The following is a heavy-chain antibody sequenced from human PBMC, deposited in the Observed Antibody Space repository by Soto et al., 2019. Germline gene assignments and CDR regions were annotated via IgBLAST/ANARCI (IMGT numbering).Heavy chain of an antibody. D-gene: IGHD3-10*01. CDR3: ARGRRRSITMVRGARVPGYGMDV. CDR1: GGSFSGYY. CDR2: INHSGST. V-gene: IGHV4-34*01. J-gene: IGHJ6*02. Sequence: ETLSLTCAVYGGSFSGYYWSWIRQPPGKGLEWIGEINHSGSTNYNPSLKSRVTISVDTSKNQFSLKLSSVTAADTAVYYCARGRRRSITMVRGARVPGYGMDVWGQGTTVTVSS.